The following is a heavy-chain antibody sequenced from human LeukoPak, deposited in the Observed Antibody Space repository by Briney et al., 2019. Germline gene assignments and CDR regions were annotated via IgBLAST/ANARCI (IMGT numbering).Heavy chain of an antibody. J-gene: IGHJ5*02. D-gene: IGHD3-22*01. CDR3: ASLYDSSGYTNWFDP. CDR1: GGSISSHY. Sequence: SETLSLTCTVSGGSISSHYWSWIRQPPGKGLEWIGYIYYSGSTKYNPSLKSRVTISVDTSKNQFSLKLSSVTAADTAVYYCASLYDSSGYTNWFDPWGQGTLVTVSS. CDR2: IYYSGST. V-gene: IGHV4-59*11.